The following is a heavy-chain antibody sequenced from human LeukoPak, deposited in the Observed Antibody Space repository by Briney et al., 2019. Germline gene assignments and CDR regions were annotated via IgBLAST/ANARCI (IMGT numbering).Heavy chain of an antibody. CDR2: ISGSGGST. CDR1: GFTFSSYA. D-gene: IGHD3-10*01. CDR3: AKVADYYGSGSYYTQ. J-gene: IGHJ4*02. V-gene: IGHV3-23*01. Sequence: GGSLRLSCAASGFTFSSYAMSWVRQAPGKGLEWVSAISGSGGSTYYADSVKGRYTISRDNSKNTLYLQMNSLRAEDTAVYYCAKVADYYGSGSYYTQWGQGTLVTVSS.